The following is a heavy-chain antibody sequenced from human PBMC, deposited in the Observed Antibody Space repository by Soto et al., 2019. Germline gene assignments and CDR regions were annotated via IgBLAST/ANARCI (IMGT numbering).Heavy chain of an antibody. CDR2: IYHSGST. Sequence: QVQLQESGPGLVKPSGTLSLTCAVSGGSISSSNWRSWVRQPPGKGLEWIGEIYHSGSTNYNPSLMSRVTISVDKSKNQFSLKLSSVTAADTAVYYCARWPLAAGGYGFDYWGQGTLVTVSS. D-gene: IGHD6-13*01. CDR1: GGSISSSNW. CDR3: ARWPLAAGGYGFDY. V-gene: IGHV4-4*02. J-gene: IGHJ4*02.